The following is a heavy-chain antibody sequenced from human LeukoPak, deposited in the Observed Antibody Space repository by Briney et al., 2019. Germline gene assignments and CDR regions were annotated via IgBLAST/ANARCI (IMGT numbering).Heavy chain of an antibody. Sequence: GGSLRLSCAASGFAFSDYGMNWVRQAPGKGLEWISAITSDSNLIYYADSMRGRITISRDNAENSVYLQMNGLRAEDTAIYYCASGGATVWGYWGQGALVIVSS. V-gene: IGHV3-21*06. CDR1: GFAFSDYG. J-gene: IGHJ4*02. CDR3: ASGGATVWGY. D-gene: IGHD3-16*01. CDR2: ITSDSNLI.